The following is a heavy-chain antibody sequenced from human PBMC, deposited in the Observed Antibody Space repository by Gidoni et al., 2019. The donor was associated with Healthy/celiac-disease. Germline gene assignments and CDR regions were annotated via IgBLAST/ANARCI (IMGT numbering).Heavy chain of an antibody. V-gene: IGHV4-39*01. CDR2: IDYSGST. Sequence: QLPLQESGPGLVKPSETLSLTCTVSGGSISSSSYYWGWIRQPPGKGLEGIGSIDYSGSTYYNPSLKRRVTISVDTSKNQFSLKLSSVTAADTAVYYCARLEPGIAVAWGQGTLVTVSS. J-gene: IGHJ4*02. CDR1: GGSISSSSYY. D-gene: IGHD6-19*01. CDR3: ARLEPGIAVA.